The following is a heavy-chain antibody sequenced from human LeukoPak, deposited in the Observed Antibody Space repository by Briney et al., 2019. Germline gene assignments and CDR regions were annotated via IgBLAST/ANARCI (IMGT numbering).Heavy chain of an antibody. CDR1: GGTFSSYA. Sequence: SVKVSCKASGGTFSSYAISWVRQAPGQGLEWMGGIIPIFGTANYAQKFQGRVTVTADESTSTAYMELSSLRSEDTAVYYCARGRYDILTGFFDYWGQGTLVTASS. J-gene: IGHJ4*02. D-gene: IGHD3-9*01. CDR3: ARGRYDILTGFFDY. V-gene: IGHV1-69*13. CDR2: IIPIFGTA.